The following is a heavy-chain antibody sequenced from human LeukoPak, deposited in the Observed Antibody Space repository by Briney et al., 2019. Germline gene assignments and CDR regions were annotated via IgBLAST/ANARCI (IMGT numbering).Heavy chain of an antibody. Sequence: SETLSLTCTVSGRSINSYYWSWIRHPARQGLEWLRRIYTSESTNYNPSLKSPVNLSVDQSKNQISLKLSTETDADTAVYYCARTSSSWYNWFDPWGQGTLVTVSS. D-gene: IGHD6-13*01. CDR2: IYTSEST. CDR1: GRSINSYY. J-gene: IGHJ5*02. V-gene: IGHV4-4*07. CDR3: ARTSSSWYNWFDP.